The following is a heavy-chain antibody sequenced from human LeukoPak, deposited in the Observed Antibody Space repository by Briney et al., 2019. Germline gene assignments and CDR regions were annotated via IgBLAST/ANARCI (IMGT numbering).Heavy chain of an antibody. J-gene: IGHJ4*02. D-gene: IGHD6-19*01. Sequence: PSETLSLTCTASGGSIRSYYWSWIRQPPGKGLEWIGYIYYSGSTNYSPSLKSRVTISVDTSKNQFSLKLSSVTAADTAVYYCARSSGWGYFDYWGQGTLVTVSS. CDR1: GGSIRSYY. V-gene: IGHV4-59*01. CDR3: ARSSGWGYFDY. CDR2: IYYSGST.